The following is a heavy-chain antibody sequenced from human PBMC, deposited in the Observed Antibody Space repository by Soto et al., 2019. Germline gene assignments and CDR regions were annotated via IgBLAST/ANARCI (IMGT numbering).Heavy chain of an antibody. Sequence: EVQLLESGGDLVQPGGSLRLSCAASGFTFSNSAMTWVRQAPGKGLEWVSSMTISGDSTYYADSVKGRFTISRDNSANTLYLQMNSLRPEDTAVYYCPKEIRPNDFWGQGTLVTVSS. J-gene: IGHJ4*02. CDR3: PKEIRPNDF. CDR1: GFTFSNSA. V-gene: IGHV3-23*01. CDR2: MTISGDST.